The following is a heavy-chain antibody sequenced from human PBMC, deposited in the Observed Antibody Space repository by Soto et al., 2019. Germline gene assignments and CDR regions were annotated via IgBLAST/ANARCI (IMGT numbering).Heavy chain of an antibody. J-gene: IGHJ4*02. CDR1: GYTFTSYY. CDR2: INPSGGST. CDR3: ARDYFDHSGSYYKQRYYFDY. Sequence: ASVKVSCKASGYTFTSYYMHWVRQAPGQGLEWMGIINPSGGSTSYAHKFQGRVTMTRDTSTSTVYMELSSLRSEDTAVYYCARDYFDHSGSYYKQRYYFDYWGQGPLVTVSS. D-gene: IGHD1-26*01. V-gene: IGHV1-46*01.